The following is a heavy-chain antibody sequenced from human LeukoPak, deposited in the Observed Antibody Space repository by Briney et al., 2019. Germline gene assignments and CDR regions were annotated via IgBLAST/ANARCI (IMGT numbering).Heavy chain of an antibody. J-gene: IGHJ6*02. V-gene: IGHV1-18*01. CDR2: ISPYNGNT. D-gene: IGHD6-6*01. CDR1: GYTFTTYG. Sequence: ASVKVSCKASGYTFTTYGISWGHRAPGQGLEGREWISPYNGNTNYAQKLQGRVTMTTDTSTSTAYMELRSLRSDDTAVYYCARDLYSSSAPRGYYYGMDVWGQGTTVTVSS. CDR3: ARDLYSSSAPRGYYYGMDV.